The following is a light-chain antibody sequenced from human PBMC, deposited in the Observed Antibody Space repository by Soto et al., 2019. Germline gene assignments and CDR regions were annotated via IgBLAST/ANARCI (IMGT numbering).Light chain of an antibody. J-gene: IGLJ1*01. Sequence: QSALTQPASVSGSPGQSITISCTGSSSDVGGYNLVSWYQQHPGKAPKAMIYEGSKRPSGVSNRFSGSKSGNTASLTISGLQAEDEADYYCSSYDGSSAHVFGTGTKVTVL. CDR1: SSDVGGYNL. V-gene: IGLV2-23*01. CDR3: SSYDGSSAHV. CDR2: EGS.